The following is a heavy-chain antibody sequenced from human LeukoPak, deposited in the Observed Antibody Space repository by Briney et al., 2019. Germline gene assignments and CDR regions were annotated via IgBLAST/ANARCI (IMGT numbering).Heavy chain of an antibody. D-gene: IGHD3-10*01. V-gene: IGHV4-4*07. CDR1: RGSISGDY. CDR2: IYTSGTT. CDR3: ARDRGYYGSGRANAFDI. J-gene: IGHJ3*02. Sequence: SETLSLTCTVSRGSISGDYWSWIRQPAGKGLEWIGLIYTSGTTNYNPSLKSRGTMSLDTSKNQFSLKLSSVTAADTAVYYCARDRGYYGSGRANAFDIWGQGTMVAVSS.